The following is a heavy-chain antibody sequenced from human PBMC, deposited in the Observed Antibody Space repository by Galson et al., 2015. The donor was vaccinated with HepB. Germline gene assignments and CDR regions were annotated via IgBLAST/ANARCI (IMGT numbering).Heavy chain of an antibody. J-gene: IGHJ4*02. CDR2: VSGNGDTT. D-gene: IGHD7-27*01. V-gene: IGHV3-23*01. Sequence: SLRLSCAASGLMLSSYVMSRVRQAPGKGLEWVSSVSGNGDTTYYADSVKGRFTISRDSSKNTLSLQMNSLRAEDTAVYYCAKGWGDYWGQGTLVTVSS. CDR1: GLMLSSYV. CDR3: AKGWGDY.